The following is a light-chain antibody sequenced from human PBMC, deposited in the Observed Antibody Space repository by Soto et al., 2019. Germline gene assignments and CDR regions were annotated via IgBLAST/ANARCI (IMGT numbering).Light chain of an antibody. CDR1: QSVSSY. J-gene: IGKJ2*01. V-gene: IGKV3-11*01. CDR2: AAS. Sequence: EIVLTQSPATLSLSPGERATLSCRASQSVSSYLACYQQNPGQAPRLLIYAASNRATGIPARFSGSGSGTDFTLTISSLEPEDFAVYYCQQRSTWPPYTFGQGTKLEIK. CDR3: QQRSTWPPYT.